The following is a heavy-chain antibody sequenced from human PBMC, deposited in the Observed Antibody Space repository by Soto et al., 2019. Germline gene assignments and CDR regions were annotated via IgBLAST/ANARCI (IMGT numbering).Heavy chain of an antibody. CDR3: ATDKGPSRTTDFDS. D-gene: IGHD1-1*01. V-gene: IGHV3-7*01. CDR1: GFTFSGYW. Sequence: EVQLVESGGDLVQPGGSLRLSCAASGFTFSGYWMSWVRQAPGKGLEWVANINKDGSEKYYVDSVRGRFTISRYHAKNSLDLKISTLRAEQAATYYCATDKGPSRTTDFDSWGRETLVTF. J-gene: IGHJ4*02. CDR2: INKDGSEK.